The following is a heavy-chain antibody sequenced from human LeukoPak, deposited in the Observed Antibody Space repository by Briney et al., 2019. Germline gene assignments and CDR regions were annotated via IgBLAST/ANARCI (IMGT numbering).Heavy chain of an antibody. J-gene: IGHJ4*02. D-gene: IGHD3-10*01. CDR1: GYSFTSYW. V-gene: IGHV5-51*01. CDR2: IYPGDSDT. CDR3: ARHSYGESHPPDY. Sequence: GESLKISCKGSGYSFTSYWVGWVRQMPGKGLEWMGIIYPGDSDTRYSPSFQGQVTISADKSISTTYLQWSSLKASDTAMYYCARHSYGESHPPDYWGQGTLVTVSS.